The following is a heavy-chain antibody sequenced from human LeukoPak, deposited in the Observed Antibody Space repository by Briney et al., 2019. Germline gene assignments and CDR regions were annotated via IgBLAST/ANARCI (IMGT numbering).Heavy chain of an antibody. CDR3: ARDPTTVMTVPWYFDA. CDR2: INHRGST. CDR1: DGSFTGYF. D-gene: IGHD4-11*01. J-gene: IGHJ4*02. Sequence: SETLSLTCAVYDGSFTGYFWNWIRQSPGKGLEWIGEINHRGSTNYNPSLKSRLTISVDTSKNQFSLRLTSVTAADTGVYFCARDPTTVMTVPWYFDAWGQGTLVTVSS. V-gene: IGHV4-34*01.